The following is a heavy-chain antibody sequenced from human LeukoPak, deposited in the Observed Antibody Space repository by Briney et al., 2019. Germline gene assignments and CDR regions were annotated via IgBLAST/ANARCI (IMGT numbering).Heavy chain of an antibody. J-gene: IGHJ3*02. Sequence: ESGPTLVNPTETLTLTCTVSGFSLSNARMGVSWIRQPPGKALEWLAHIFSNDEKSYSTSLKSRLTISKDTSKSQVVLTMTNMDPVDTATYYCARTRAAAGLLDAFDIWGQGTMVTVSS. CDR2: IFSNDEK. D-gene: IGHD6-13*01. V-gene: IGHV2-26*02. CDR1: GFSLSNARMG. CDR3: ARTRAAAGLLDAFDI.